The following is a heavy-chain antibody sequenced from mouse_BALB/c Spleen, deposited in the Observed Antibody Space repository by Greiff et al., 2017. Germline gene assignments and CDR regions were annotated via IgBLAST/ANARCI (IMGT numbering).Heavy chain of an antibody. Sequence: VQLQQSGPELVKPGASVKMSCKASGYTFTGYYMHWVKQKPGQGLEWIGYINPYNDGTKYNEKFKGKATLTSDKSSSTAYMELSSLTSEDSAVYYCARGDDYEPFAYWGHETLVTVSA. CDR2: INPYNDGT. CDR1: GYTFTGYY. V-gene: IGHV1-14*01. CDR3: ARGDDYEPFAY. D-gene: IGHD2-4*01. J-gene: IGHJ3*01.